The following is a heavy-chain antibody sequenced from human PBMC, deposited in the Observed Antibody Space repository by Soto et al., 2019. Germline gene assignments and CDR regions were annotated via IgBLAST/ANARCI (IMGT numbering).Heavy chain of an antibody. CDR2: ISYDGSNK. V-gene: IGHV3-30*18. Sequence: PRGSPLLSCASSVFTFSIYAMRSVRQAPGKGLDLVAVISYDGSNKYYADSVKGRFTISRDNSKNTLYLQMNSLRDEDTAVYYWGKDQFGLGDDSSGTGGTGFDPWGQGTLVTSPQ. CDR1: VFTFSIYA. J-gene: IGHJ5*02. D-gene: IGHD3-22*01. CDR3: GKDQFGLGDDSSGTGGTGFDP.